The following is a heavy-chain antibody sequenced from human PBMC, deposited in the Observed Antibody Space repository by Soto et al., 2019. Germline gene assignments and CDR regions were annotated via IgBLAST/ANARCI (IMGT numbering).Heavy chain of an antibody. D-gene: IGHD3-22*01. CDR3: ARMSYFYDKWYFDL. V-gene: IGHV4-30-4*01. CDR1: GASINNNDYY. Sequence: PSGTLDLTCTVSGASINNNDYYWSWIRQTPGKGLEWIGYVYYSGTTDYIPSLKSRLSMSIDKSQNQFTLKLNSVTAADTATYYCARMSYFYDKWYFDLWGRGTLVTVSS. J-gene: IGHJ2*01. CDR2: VYYSGTT.